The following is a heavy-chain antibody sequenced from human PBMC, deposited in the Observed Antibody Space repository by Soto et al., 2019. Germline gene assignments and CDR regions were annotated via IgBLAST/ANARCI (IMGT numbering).Heavy chain of an antibody. CDR1: GGSISSGDCY. V-gene: IGHV4-30-4*01. J-gene: IGHJ4*02. CDR2: IYYSGST. D-gene: IGHD2-15*01. Sequence: SETLSLTCTVSGGSISSGDCYWSWIRQPPGKGLEWIGYIYYSGSTYYNPSLKSRVTISVDTSKNQFSLKLSSVIAADTAVYYCARDRNGGSPFDYWGQGTLVTVSS. CDR3: ARDRNGGSPFDY.